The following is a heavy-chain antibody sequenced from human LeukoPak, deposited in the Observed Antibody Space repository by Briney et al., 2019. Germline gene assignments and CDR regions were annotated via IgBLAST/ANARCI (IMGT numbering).Heavy chain of an antibody. CDR1: GFTLGSYW. CDR3: ARGDRRLHQVVFDVNFYHYYMDV. D-gene: IGHD2-21*01. J-gene: IGHJ6*03. CDR2: IKLDGSET. V-gene: IGHV3-7*01. Sequence: PGGSLRLSCAASGFTLGSYWMNWVRQAPGTGLEWVATIKLDGSETYYADSVKGRFTISRDTAKNSLYLRMDSLRAEDTAVYYCARGDRRLHQVVFDVNFYHYYMDVWGKGTTVTVSS.